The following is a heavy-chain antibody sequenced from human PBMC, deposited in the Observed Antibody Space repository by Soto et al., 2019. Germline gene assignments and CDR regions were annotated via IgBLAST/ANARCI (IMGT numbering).Heavy chain of an antibody. J-gene: IGHJ4*02. CDR2: ISFDGGNS. CDR3: VKQSGAGSYSNVGPGGPFDY. D-gene: IGHD3-10*01. CDR1: GVTFNSYG. V-gene: IGHV3-30*18. Sequence: QVQLVESGGGVVQPGMSLRLSCAASGVTFNSYGMHWVRQAPGKGLEWVVVISFDGGNSVYADSVKGRFTISRDNSKDTLYLQMPSLGPEDPAVYYCVKQSGAGSYSNVGPGGPFDYWGQGALVTVSS.